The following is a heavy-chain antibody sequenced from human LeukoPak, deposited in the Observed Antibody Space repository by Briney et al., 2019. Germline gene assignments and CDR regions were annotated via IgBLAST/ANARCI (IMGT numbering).Heavy chain of an antibody. CDR2: ISSRSATI. CDR3: ARDPLSSSSFDL. Sequence: GGSLRLSCEASGSTFNTYSMNWARQAPGKGLEWVSYISSRSATIYYADSVKGRFTISRDNAKNSLYLQMNSLRAEDTAVYYCARDPLSSSSFDLWGQGTLVTVSS. V-gene: IGHV3-48*01. J-gene: IGHJ4*02. CDR1: GSTFNTYS. D-gene: IGHD6-13*01.